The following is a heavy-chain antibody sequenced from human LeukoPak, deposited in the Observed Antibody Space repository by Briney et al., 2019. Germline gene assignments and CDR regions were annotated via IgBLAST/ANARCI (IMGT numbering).Heavy chain of an antibody. J-gene: IGHJ4*02. CDR1: GFMFRNYA. V-gene: IGHV3-23*01. CDR2: ISGSGDTT. D-gene: IGHD3-3*01. Sequence: GGSLRLSCGASGFMFRNYAMTWVRQGPGKGLEWVAGISGSGDTTNYEESVRGRFTISRDNAQNMLYLEMNSLRGDDTAVYYRGKDRSFWNGADPDFWGQGTLVTVSS. CDR3: GKDRSFWNGADPDF.